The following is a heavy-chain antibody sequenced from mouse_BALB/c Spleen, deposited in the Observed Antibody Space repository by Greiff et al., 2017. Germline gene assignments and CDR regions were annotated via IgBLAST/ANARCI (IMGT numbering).Heavy chain of an antibody. CDR3: ARDGNYGDYFDY. CDR1: GFTFSSFG. D-gene: IGHD2-1*01. J-gene: IGHJ2*01. Sequence: DVKLVESGGGLVQPGGSRKLSCAASGFTFSSFGMHWVRQAPEKGLEWVAYISSGSSTIYYADTVKGRFTISRDNPKNTLFLQMTSLRSEDTAMYYCARDGNYGDYFDYWGQGTTLTVSS. CDR2: ISSGSSTI. V-gene: IGHV5-17*02.